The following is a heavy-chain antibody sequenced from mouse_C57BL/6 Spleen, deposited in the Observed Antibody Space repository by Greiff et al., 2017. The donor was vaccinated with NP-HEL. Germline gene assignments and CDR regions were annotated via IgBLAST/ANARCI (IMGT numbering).Heavy chain of an antibody. V-gene: IGHV14-2*01. D-gene: IGHD2-4*01. CDR1: GFNIKDYY. CDR3: ARSSIYYDYDGYFDY. CDR2: IDPEDGET. Sequence: VQLKESGAELVKPGASVKLSCTASGFNIKDYYMHWVKQRTEQGLEWIGRIDPEDGETKYAPKFQGKANITADTSSNTAYLQLSSLTSEDTAVYYCARSSIYYDYDGYFDYWGQGTTLTVSS. J-gene: IGHJ2*01.